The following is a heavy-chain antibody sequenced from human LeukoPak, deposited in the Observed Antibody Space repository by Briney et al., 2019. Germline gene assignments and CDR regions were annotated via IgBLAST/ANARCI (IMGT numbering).Heavy chain of an antibody. D-gene: IGHD1-1*01. CDR2: ISPGGGTT. J-gene: IGHJ4*02. Sequence: GGSLRLSCAVSGFAFGSEAMSWVRQSPARGLGWVASISPGGGTTYYADYVKGRFTISRDNSNNSLLVQMNSLRAEDTAVYFCAKSRPGSANWALQIFDNWGQGTLVTVSS. CDR1: GFAFGSEA. CDR3: AKSRPGSANWALQIFDN. V-gene: IGHV3-23*01.